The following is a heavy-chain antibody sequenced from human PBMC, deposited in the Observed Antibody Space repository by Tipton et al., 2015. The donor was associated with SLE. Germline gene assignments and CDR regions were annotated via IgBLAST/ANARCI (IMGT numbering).Heavy chain of an antibody. CDR2: IYSGGSST. CDR1: GFTFSSYA. V-gene: IGHV3-23*03. Sequence: GSLRLSCAASGFTFSSYAMSWVRQAPGKGLEWVSVIYSGGSSTYYADSVKGRFTISRDNSKNTLYLQMNSLRAEDTAVYYCARDEYRYDATGYHLLGHFDFWGQGTLVTVSS. CDR3: ARDEYRYDATGYHLLGHFDF. D-gene: IGHD3-22*01. J-gene: IGHJ4*02.